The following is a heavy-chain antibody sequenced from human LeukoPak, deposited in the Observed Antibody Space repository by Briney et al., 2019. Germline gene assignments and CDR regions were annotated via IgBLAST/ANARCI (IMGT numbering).Heavy chain of an antibody. V-gene: IGHV1-2*02. CDR3: ARVGALPVTTWSGVDYFDY. CDR2: INPNSGGT. CDR1: GYTFTGYY. D-gene: IGHD4-17*01. Sequence: GASVKVSCKASGYTFTGYYMHWVRQAPGQGLEWMGWINPNSGGTNYAQKFQGRVTMTRDTSISTAYMELSRLRSDDTAVYYCARVGALPVTTWSGVDYFDYWGQGTLVTVSS. J-gene: IGHJ4*02.